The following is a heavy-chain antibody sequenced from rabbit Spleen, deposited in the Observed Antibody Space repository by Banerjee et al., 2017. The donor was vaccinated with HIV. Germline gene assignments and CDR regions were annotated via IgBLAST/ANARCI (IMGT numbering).Heavy chain of an antibody. V-gene: IGHV1S45*01. CDR1: GFSFINSYD. CDR2: SYAGSSGST. CDR3: ARGGGL. Sequence: QEQVVEPGGGLVQPEGSLTLTCTASGFSFINSYDMCWVRQAPGKGLEWIACSYAGSSGSTYYASWAKGRFTISKTSSTTVTLQMTSLTAADTATYFCARGGGLWGPGTLVTVS. J-gene: IGHJ4*01.